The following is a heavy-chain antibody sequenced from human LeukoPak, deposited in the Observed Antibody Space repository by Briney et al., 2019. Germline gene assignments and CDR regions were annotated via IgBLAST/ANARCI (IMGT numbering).Heavy chain of an antibody. CDR3: ARESLRITMIVVVGDAFDI. Sequence: SVKVSCKASGGTFSSYAISWVRQAPGQGLEWMGRIIPILGIANYAQKFQGRVTITADKSTSTAYMELSSLRSEDTAVYYCARESLRITMIVVVGDAFDIWGQGTMVTVSS. V-gene: IGHV1-69*04. J-gene: IGHJ3*02. D-gene: IGHD3-22*01. CDR1: GGTFSSYA. CDR2: IIPILGIA.